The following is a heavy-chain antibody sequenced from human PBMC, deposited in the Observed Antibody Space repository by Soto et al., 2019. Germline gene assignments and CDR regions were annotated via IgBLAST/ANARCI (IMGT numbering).Heavy chain of an antibody. D-gene: IGHD3-16*02. Sequence: PWGSLRLSCAASGLSFGSYALSWVRQAPGKGLEWVSTISVSDGKTFYADSVKGRFSISRDTSQNTLYLQMNSLRADDTAIYYWARWSYRDSWGKGTRVSVST. V-gene: IGHV3-23*01. CDR3: ARWSYRDS. CDR1: GLSFGSYA. J-gene: IGHJ5*02. CDR2: ISVSDGKT.